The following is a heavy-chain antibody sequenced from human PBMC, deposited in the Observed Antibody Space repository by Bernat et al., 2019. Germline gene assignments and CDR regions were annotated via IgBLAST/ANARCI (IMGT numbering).Heavy chain of an antibody. Sequence: VQLVESGGGLVQPGGSLRLSCAASGFTFSSYAMSWVRQAPGKGLEWVSAISGSGGSTYYADSVKGRFTISRDNSKNTLYLQMNSLRAEDTAVYYCAKDNPTYYDILAGYYPDYWGQGTLVTVSS. V-gene: IGHV3-23*04. J-gene: IGHJ4*02. CDR3: AKDNPTYYDILAGYYPDY. CDR1: GFTFSSYA. D-gene: IGHD3-9*01. CDR2: ISGSGGST.